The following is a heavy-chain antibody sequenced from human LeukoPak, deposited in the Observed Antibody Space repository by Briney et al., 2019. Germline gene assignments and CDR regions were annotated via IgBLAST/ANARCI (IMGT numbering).Heavy chain of an antibody. Sequence: PETLSLTCAVYGGSFSGYYWSWIRQPPGKGLEWIGEINHSGSTNYNPSLKSRVTISVDTSKNQFSLKLSSVTAADTAVYYCARSVVGSVAGDAFDIWGQGTMVTVSS. J-gene: IGHJ3*02. CDR2: INHSGST. CDR3: ARSVVGSVAGDAFDI. CDR1: GGSFSGYY. V-gene: IGHV4-34*01. D-gene: IGHD6-19*01.